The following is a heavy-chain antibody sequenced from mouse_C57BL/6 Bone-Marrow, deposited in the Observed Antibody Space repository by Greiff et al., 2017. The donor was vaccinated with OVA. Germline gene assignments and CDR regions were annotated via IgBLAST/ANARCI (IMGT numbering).Heavy chain of an antibody. Sequence: LQQSGGGLVQPGGSLKLSCAASGFTFSDYYMYWVRQTPEKRLEWVAYISNGGGSTYYPDTVKGRFTISRDNAKNTLYLQMSRLKSEDTAMYYCARHPFAYWGQGTLVTVSA. CDR2: ISNGGGST. V-gene: IGHV5-12*01. CDR1: GFTFSDYY. CDR3: ARHPFAY. J-gene: IGHJ3*01.